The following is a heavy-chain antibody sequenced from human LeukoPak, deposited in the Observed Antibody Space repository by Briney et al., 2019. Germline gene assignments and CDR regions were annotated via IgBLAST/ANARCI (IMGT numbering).Heavy chain of an antibody. Sequence: PGGSLRLSCVASGFSFSDYWMVWVRQAPGKGLVWVSNIKTDGSVTNYADSVKGRSTISRDNAKNTLYLQMNSLRAEDTAVYYCGRDNNYKVDVWGKGTTVTVSS. CDR2: IKTDGSVT. J-gene: IGHJ6*04. CDR1: GFSFSDYW. D-gene: IGHD4-11*01. CDR3: GRDNNYKVDV. V-gene: IGHV3-74*01.